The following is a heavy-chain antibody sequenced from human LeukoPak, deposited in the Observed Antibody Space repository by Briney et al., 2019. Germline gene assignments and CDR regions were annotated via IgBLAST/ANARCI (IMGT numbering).Heavy chain of an antibody. V-gene: IGHV2-70*11. CDR2: IDWDDDE. CDR1: GFSLSTTKMC. D-gene: IGHD6-13*01. Sequence: SGPALLRPTQTLTLTCTLSGFSLSTTKMCVNWLRQPPGKALEWLGRIDWDDDEYYSTSLKTRLSISKDTSKNQVVLIMTNVDPMDTATYYCARMLAGPDYFDHWGQGTLVTVSS. J-gene: IGHJ4*02. CDR3: ARMLAGPDYFDH.